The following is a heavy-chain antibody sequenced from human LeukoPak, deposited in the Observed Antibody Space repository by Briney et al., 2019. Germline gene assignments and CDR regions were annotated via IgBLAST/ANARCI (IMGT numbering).Heavy chain of an antibody. CDR1: GFTFSTYW. V-gene: IGHV3-30*03. CDR3: ARDGTIVVVPAAMPAYYFDY. D-gene: IGHD2-2*01. J-gene: IGHJ4*02. CDR2: ISYDGSNK. Sequence: GGSLRLSCTASGFTFSTYWMTWVRQAPGKGLEWVAVISYDGSNKYYADSVKGRFTISRDNSKNTLYLQMNSLRAEDTAVYYCARDGTIVVVPAAMPAYYFDYWGQGTLVTVSS.